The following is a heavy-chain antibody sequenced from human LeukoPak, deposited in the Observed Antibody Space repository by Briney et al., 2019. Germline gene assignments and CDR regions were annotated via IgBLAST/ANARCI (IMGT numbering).Heavy chain of an antibody. V-gene: IGHV5-51*01. D-gene: IGHD2-2*01. CDR3: ARLLGVVVPAVSGWFDP. Sequence: GESLKISCKGSGYSFTSYWIGWVRQMPGEGLEWKGIIYPGDSDTRYSPSFQGQVTISADKSISTAYLQWSSLKASDTAMYYCARLLGVVVPAVSGWFDPWGQGTLVTVSS. CDR1: GYSFTSYW. J-gene: IGHJ5*02. CDR2: IYPGDSDT.